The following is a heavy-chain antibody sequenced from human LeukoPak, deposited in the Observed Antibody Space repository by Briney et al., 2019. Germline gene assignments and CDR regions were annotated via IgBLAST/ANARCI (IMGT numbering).Heavy chain of an antibody. J-gene: IGHJ3*02. CDR3: AKELSFLTFGLNDAFDI. D-gene: IGHD3-9*01. CDR2: ISCSSSII. Sequence: GGSLRLSCAASGFTFSTYSMNWVRQAPGKGLEWVSYISCSSSIIYYADSVKGRFTISRDNAKNSLYLQMSSLRVEDTAVYYCAKELSFLTFGLNDAFDIWGQGTMVAVSS. V-gene: IGHV3-48*01. CDR1: GFTFSTYS.